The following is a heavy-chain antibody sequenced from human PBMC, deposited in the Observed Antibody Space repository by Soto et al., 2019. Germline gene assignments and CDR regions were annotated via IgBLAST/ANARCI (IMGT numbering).Heavy chain of an antibody. Sequence: ASVKVSCKASGYTFTGYYMHWVRQAPGQGLEWMGWINPNSGGTNYAQKFQGWVTMTRDTSISTAYMELSRLRSDDTAVYYCARVASSSVQNWFDPWGQGTLVTVSS. CDR1: GYTFTGYY. V-gene: IGHV1-2*04. D-gene: IGHD6-6*01. J-gene: IGHJ5*02. CDR3: ARVASSSVQNWFDP. CDR2: INPNSGGT.